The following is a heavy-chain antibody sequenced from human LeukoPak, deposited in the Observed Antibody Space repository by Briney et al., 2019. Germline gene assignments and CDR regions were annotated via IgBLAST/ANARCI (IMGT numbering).Heavy chain of an antibody. CDR2: ISSSGSTI. CDR1: GFTFSSYE. V-gene: IGHV3-48*03. J-gene: IGHJ6*03. Sequence: GGSLRLSCAASGFTFSSYEMNWVRQAPGKGLEWVSYISSSGSTIYYADSVKGRFTISRDNAKNSLYLQMNSLRAEDTAVYYCARDGAVADYYYYYYMDVWGKGTTVTVSS. CDR3: ARDGAVADYYYYYYMDV. D-gene: IGHD6-19*01.